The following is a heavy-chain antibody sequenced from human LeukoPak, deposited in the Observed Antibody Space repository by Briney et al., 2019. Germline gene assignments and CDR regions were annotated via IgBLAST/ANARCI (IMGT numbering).Heavy chain of an antibody. CDR1: GYSFTSYW. CDR2: IYPGDSDT. Sequence: GESLKISCKGSGYSFTSYWIGWVRQMPGKGLEWMGIIYPGDSDTRYSPSFQGQVTISADKSISTAYLQWSSLKASDTAMYYCARGHCSGGSCYKSYYYYGMDVWGQGTTVTVSS. CDR3: ARGHCSGGSCYKSYYYYGMDV. V-gene: IGHV5-51*01. J-gene: IGHJ6*02. D-gene: IGHD2-15*01.